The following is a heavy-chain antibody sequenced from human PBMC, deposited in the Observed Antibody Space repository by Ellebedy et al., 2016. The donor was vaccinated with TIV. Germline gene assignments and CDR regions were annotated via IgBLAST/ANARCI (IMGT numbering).Heavy chain of an antibody. V-gene: IGHV3-30*02. Sequence: GGSLRLSCAASGFTFSSYGMHWVRQAPGKGLEWVAFIRYDGSNKYYADSVKGRFTISRDNSKNTLYLQMNSLRAEDTAVYYCARDRLIVGANFGVTEAFDYWGQGTLVTVSS. CDR1: GFTFSSYG. CDR2: IRYDGSNK. D-gene: IGHD3-3*01. CDR3: ARDRLIVGANFGVTEAFDY. J-gene: IGHJ4*02.